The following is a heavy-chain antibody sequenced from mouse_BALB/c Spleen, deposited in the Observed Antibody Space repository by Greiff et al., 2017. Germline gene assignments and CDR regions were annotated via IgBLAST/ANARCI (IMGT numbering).Heavy chain of an antibody. J-gene: IGHJ4*01. V-gene: IGHV3-6*02. CDR3: ASWGYYAMDY. Sequence: EVKLLESGPGLVKPSQSLSLTCSVTGYSITSGYYWNWIRQFPGNKLEWMGYISYDGSNNYNPSLKNRISITRDTSKNQFFLKLNSVTTEDTATYYCASWGYYAMDYWGQGTSVTVSS. CDR2: ISYDGSN. CDR1: GYSITSGYY. D-gene: IGHD4-1*01.